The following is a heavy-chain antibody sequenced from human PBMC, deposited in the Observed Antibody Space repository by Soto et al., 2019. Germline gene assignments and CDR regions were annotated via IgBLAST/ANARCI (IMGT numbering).Heavy chain of an antibody. V-gene: IGHV3-21*01. CDR3: ARDWVVGATQTYYFDY. Sequence: EVQLVESGGGLVKPGGSLRLSCAASGFTFSTYSMNWVRQAPGKGLEWVSSISGSSSYIYYADSVKGRFTISRDNAKNSLYLQLNSLRAEDTAVYYCARDWVVGATQTYYFDYWGQGTLVTVSS. CDR2: ISGSSSYI. CDR1: GFTFSTYS. D-gene: IGHD1-26*01. J-gene: IGHJ4*02.